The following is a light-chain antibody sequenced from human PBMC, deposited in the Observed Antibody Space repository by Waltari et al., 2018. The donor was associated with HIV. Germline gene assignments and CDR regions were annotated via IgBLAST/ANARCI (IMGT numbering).Light chain of an antibody. V-gene: IGLV1-40*01. CDR1: SSNIGAGYD. CDR3: QSYDSSLSAFV. CDR2: GNN. Sequence: QSVLTQPPSVSGAPGQRVTISCTGSSSNIGAGYDVHLSQQLPGTAPKLLIYGNNNRPSGVPDRFSGSKSGTSASLAITGLQAEDEADYYCQSYDSSLSAFVFGTGTKVTVL. J-gene: IGLJ1*01.